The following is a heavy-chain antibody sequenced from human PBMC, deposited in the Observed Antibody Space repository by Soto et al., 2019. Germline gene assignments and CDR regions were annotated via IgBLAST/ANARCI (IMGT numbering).Heavy chain of an antibody. Sequence: QVRLVQSGAEVKKPGTSVKVSCKASGYSFSAHGLHWVRQAPGQNLEWMGWIHTANGNTIYSHRFQGRVTFTRDLTATTVHMELSRLRSEDTAVYFCGRDTAIPQYSYFDYWGQGTLVTVSS. D-gene: IGHD2-2*02. CDR1: GYSFSAHG. V-gene: IGHV1-3*04. CDR3: GRDTAIPQYSYFDY. J-gene: IGHJ4*02. CDR2: IHTANGNT.